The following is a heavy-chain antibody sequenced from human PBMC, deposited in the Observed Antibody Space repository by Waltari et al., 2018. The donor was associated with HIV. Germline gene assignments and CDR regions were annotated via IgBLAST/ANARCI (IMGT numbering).Heavy chain of an antibody. Sequence: EVQLVESGGGLVKQGRSLRLSCTASGFTFGDYAMSWFRQAPGEGLEWVGFIRSKAYGGTTEYAASVKGRFTISRDDSKSIAYLQMNSLKTEDTAVYYCTRLMVRGVIIKGFDYWGQGTLVTVSS. CDR1: GFTFGDYA. V-gene: IGHV3-49*05. CDR2: IRSKAYGGTT. J-gene: IGHJ4*02. D-gene: IGHD3-10*01. CDR3: TRLMVRGVIIKGFDY.